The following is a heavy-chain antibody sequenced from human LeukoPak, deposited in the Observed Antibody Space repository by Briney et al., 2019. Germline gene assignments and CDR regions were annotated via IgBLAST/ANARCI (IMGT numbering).Heavy chain of an antibody. J-gene: IGHJ3*02. D-gene: IGHD5-18*01. CDR2: IKQDGSEK. CDR3: ARENVDTAMVNDAFDI. CDR1: GFTFSSYW. Sequence: PGGSLRLSCAASGFTFSSYWMSWVRQAPGKGLEWVANIKQDGSEKYYVDSVKGRFTISRDNAKNSLYLQMNGLRAEDTAVYYCARENVDTAMVNDAFDIWGQGTMVTVSS. V-gene: IGHV3-7*01.